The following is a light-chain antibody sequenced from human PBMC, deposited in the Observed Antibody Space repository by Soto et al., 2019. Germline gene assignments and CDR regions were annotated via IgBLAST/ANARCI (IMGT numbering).Light chain of an antibody. CDR1: TIGLVGYNY. J-gene: IGLJ3*02. CDR3: SSYVGSNNVE. CDR2: EVT. V-gene: IGLV2-8*01. Sequence: QSALTQPASVSGSPGQSVTISCTGATIGLVGYNYVSWYQQHPGKAPKLIIYEVTKRPSGVPDRFSGSKSGDTASLTVSGLQAADEADYYCSSYVGSNNVEFGGGTKLTVL.